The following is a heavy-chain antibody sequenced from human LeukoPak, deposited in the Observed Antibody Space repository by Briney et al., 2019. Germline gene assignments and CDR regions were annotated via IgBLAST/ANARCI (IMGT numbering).Heavy chain of an antibody. CDR2: INPSGGST. J-gene: IGHJ3*02. CDR1: GYTFTSYY. V-gene: IGHV1-46*01. Sequence: ASVKVSCKASGYTFTSYYMHWVRQAPGQGLEWMGIINPSGGSTSYAQKFQGRVTMTRDMSTSTVYMELSSLRSEDTAVYYCARAMGAYCSGGSRYPLNAAFDIWGQGTMVTVSS. CDR3: ARAMGAYCSGGSRYPLNAAFDI. D-gene: IGHD2-15*01.